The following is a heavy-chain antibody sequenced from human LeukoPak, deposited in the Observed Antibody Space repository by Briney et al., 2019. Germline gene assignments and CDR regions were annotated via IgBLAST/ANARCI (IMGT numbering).Heavy chain of an antibody. Sequence: PSETLSLTCTVSGGSISSYYWSWIRQPAGKGLEWIGRIYISGSTNYNPSLKSRVTISVDTSKNQFSLKLSSVTAADTAVYYCARVRCSSTSCYFSNESQFDIWGQGTMVTVSS. CDR3: ARVRCSSTSCYFSNESQFDI. CDR1: GGSISSYY. CDR2: IYISGST. D-gene: IGHD2-2*01. J-gene: IGHJ3*02. V-gene: IGHV4-4*07.